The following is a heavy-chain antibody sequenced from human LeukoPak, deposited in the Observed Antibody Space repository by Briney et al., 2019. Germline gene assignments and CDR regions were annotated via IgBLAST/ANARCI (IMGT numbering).Heavy chain of an antibody. CDR3: VVPKSAWY. D-gene: IGHD2-2*01. CDR1: GYTFSNAW. Sequence: TGGPLRLSCAPSGYTFSNAWMSWVRQAPGKGREWVGRMKSKTDGGTTDYAAPVKGRFTISRDDSKNTLYLQMNRLKTEDTAVYYCVVPKSAWYWGQGTLVTVSS. J-gene: IGHJ4*02. CDR2: MKSKTDGGTT. V-gene: IGHV3-15*01.